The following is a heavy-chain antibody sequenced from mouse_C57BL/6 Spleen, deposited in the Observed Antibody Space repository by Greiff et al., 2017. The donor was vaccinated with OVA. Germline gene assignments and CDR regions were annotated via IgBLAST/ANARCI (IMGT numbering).Heavy chain of an antibody. V-gene: IGHV1-15*01. CDR2: IDPETGGT. CDR1: GYTFTDYE. J-gene: IGHJ4*01. CDR3: TRWDYDYAMDY. D-gene: IGHD2-4*01. Sequence: VQLQQSGAELVRPGASVTLSCKASGYTFTDYEMHWVKQTPVHGLEWIGAIDPETGGTAYNQKFKGKAILTADKSSSTAYMELRSLTSEDSAVYYCTRWDYDYAMDYWGQGTSVTVSS.